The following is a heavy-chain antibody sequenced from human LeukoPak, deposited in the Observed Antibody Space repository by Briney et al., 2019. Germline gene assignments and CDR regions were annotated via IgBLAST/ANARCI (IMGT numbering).Heavy chain of an antibody. V-gene: IGHV3-23*01. Sequence: GGSLRLSCAASGFTFSSYAMSWVRQAPGKGLEWVSAISGSGGSTYYADSVKGRFTISRDNSKNTLYLQMNSLRAEDTAVYYCATTPQYYYDSSGYGYWGQGTLVTVSS. CDR2: ISGSGGST. CDR1: GFTFSSYA. D-gene: IGHD3-22*01. J-gene: IGHJ4*02. CDR3: ATTPQYYYDSSGYGY.